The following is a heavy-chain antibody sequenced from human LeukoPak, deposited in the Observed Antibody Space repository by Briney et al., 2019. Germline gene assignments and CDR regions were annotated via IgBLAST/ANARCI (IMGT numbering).Heavy chain of an antibody. CDR1: GGTFSSYA. CDR2: IIPIFGTA. Sequence: SVKVSCKASGGTFSSYAISWVRQAPGQGLEWMGGIIPIFGTANYAQKFQGRVTITADESTSTAYMELSSLRSEDTAVYYCGGEGPPYFYGLGSFSSPFGLRGQGTLVTVSS. J-gene: IGHJ4*02. D-gene: IGHD3-10*01. V-gene: IGHV1-69*01. CDR3: GGEGPPYFYGLGSFSSPFGL.